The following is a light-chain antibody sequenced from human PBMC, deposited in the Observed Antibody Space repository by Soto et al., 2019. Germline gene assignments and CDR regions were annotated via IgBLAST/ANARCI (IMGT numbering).Light chain of an antibody. V-gene: IGLV2-14*01. CDR2: DVS. Sequence: QSALTQPASVSRSPGQSITISGTGTSSDVGGYNYVSWYQQHPGKAPKLLIYDVSNQPSGVSNRFSCSKSGNTASLTTSGLQAEDEAEYSCSSYTSSSKLEFGRGTKVTVL. J-gene: IGLJ2*01. CDR1: SSDVGGYNY. CDR3: SSYTSSSKLE.